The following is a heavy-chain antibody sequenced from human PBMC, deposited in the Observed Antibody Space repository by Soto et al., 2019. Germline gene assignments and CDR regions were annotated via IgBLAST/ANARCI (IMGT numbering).Heavy chain of an antibody. CDR3: AGSFGVVYYYYYYMDV. J-gene: IGHJ6*03. Sequence: QVQLVQSGAEVKKPGSSVKVSCKASGGTFSSYTISWVRQAPGQGLEWMGRIIHILGIANYAQKVQGRVTINADKSTSTAYMELSSLRSEDTAVYYGAGSFGVVYYYYYYMDVWGKGTTVTVSS. CDR2: IIHILGIA. D-gene: IGHD3-3*01. V-gene: IGHV1-69*02. CDR1: GGTFSSYT.